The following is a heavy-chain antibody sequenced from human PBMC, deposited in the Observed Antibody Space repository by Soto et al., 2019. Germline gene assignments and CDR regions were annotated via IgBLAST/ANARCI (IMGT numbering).Heavy chain of an antibody. CDR1: GGTFSSYA. J-gene: IGHJ3*02. CDR2: IIPIFGTA. D-gene: IGHD3-10*01. V-gene: IGHV1-69*13. Sequence: ASVKVSCKASGGTFSSYAISWVRQAPGQGLEWMGGIIPIFGTANYAQKFQGRVTITADESTGTAYMELSSLRSEDTAVYYCASSKGDYYGSGQNAFDIWGQGTMVTVSS. CDR3: ASSKGDYYGSGQNAFDI.